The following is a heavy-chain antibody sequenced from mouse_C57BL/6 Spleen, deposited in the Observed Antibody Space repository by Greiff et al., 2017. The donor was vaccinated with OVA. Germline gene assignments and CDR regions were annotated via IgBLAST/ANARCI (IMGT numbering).Heavy chain of an antibody. CDR1: GYTFTSYW. D-gene: IGHD1-1*01. Sequence: QVQLKQPGAELVKPGASVKLSCKASGYTFTSYWMQWVKQRPGQGLEWIGEIDPSDSYPNFNQKFQGKATLTVDTSSSTAYMQLSSLTSEDSAVYYCARGGGSSFYAMDYWGQGTSVTVSS. V-gene: IGHV1-50*01. CDR2: IDPSDSYP. CDR3: ARGGGSSFYAMDY. J-gene: IGHJ4*01.